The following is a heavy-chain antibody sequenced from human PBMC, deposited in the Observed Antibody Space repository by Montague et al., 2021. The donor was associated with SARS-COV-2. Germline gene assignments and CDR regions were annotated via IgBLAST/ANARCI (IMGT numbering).Heavy chain of an antibody. CDR3: ARTYVPGAFDI. D-gene: IGHD1-14*01. Sequence: PALGKPTQTLTLTCTFSGFSLSTSGMCVSWIRQPPGKALEWLARIDWDDDKYYSTSLKTRLTISKDTSKNRVVLTMANMDPVDTATYYCARTYVPGAFDIWGQGTMVTVSS. J-gene: IGHJ3*02. V-gene: IGHV2-70*11. CDR1: GFSLSTSGMC. CDR2: IDWDDDK.